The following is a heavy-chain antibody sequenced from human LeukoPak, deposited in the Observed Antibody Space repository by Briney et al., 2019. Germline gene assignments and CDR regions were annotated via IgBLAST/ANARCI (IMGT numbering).Heavy chain of an antibody. CDR3: AREVAGSDY. Sequence: SETLSLTCTVSGGSISSYYWSWIRQPPGKGLEWIGYIYYSGSTYYNPSLKSRVTISVDTSKNQFSLKLSSVTAADTAVYYCAREVAGSDYWGQGTLVTVSS. J-gene: IGHJ4*02. CDR1: GGSISSYY. D-gene: IGHD2-15*01. CDR2: IYYSGST. V-gene: IGHV4-59*04.